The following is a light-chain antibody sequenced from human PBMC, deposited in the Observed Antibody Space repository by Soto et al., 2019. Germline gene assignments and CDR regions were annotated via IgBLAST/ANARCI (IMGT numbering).Light chain of an antibody. CDR2: QDT. J-gene: IGLJ1*01. V-gene: IGLV3-1*01. Sequence: SSELTQPPSVPVSPGQTATITCSGDKLGNKYTSWYQQKPGQSPVLIIYQDTRRPSGIPERFSGSNSGTTATLTISGTQAMDEADYYCQAWDSSYVFGTGTKLTVL. CDR1: KLGNKY. CDR3: QAWDSSYV.